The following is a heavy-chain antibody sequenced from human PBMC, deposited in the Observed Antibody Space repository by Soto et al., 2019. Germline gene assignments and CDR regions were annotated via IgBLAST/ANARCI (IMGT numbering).Heavy chain of an antibody. CDR2: ISAYNSNT. CDR1: GYTFTSYG. V-gene: IGHV1-18*01. J-gene: IGHJ3*02. Sequence: ASVKVSCKASGYTFTSYGISWVRQAPGQGLEWMGWISAYNSNTNYAQKLQGRVTMTTDTSTSTAYMELRSLRSDDTAVYYCARGGLRYFDWSTDAFDIXGQGTMVTVSS. D-gene: IGHD3-9*01. CDR3: ARGGLRYFDWSTDAFDI.